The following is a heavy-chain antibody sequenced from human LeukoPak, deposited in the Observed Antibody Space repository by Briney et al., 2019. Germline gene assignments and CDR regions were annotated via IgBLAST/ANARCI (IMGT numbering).Heavy chain of an antibody. CDR3: ATRYSYGYPHGMDV. Sequence: ASVKVSCKVSGYTLTELSMHWVRQAPGKGLEWMGGFDPEDGETIYAQKFQGRGTMTENTSTDKAYMELSSLRSEDTAVYYCATRYSYGYPHGMDVWGQGTTVTVSS. D-gene: IGHD5-18*01. V-gene: IGHV1-24*01. J-gene: IGHJ6*02. CDR1: GYTLTELS. CDR2: FDPEDGET.